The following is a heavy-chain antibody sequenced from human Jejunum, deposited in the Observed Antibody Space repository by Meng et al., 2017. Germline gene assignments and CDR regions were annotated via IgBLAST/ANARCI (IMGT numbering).Heavy chain of an antibody. Sequence: GESLKISCKPSGYTFRNYGISWVRQAPGQGLEWMGWIATHNDDTSYAQRLQGRVTMTTDITTNTVFMELRYLTSDDTAMYYCAVDSSSSTSYGFEYWGQGTPVTVSS. CDR3: AVDSSSSTSYGFEY. D-gene: IGHD2-2*01. CDR1: GYTFRNYG. J-gene: IGHJ4*02. V-gene: IGHV1-18*01. CDR2: IATHNDDT.